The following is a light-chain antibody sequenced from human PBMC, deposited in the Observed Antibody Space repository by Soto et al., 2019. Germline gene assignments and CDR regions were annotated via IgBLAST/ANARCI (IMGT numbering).Light chain of an antibody. CDR2: DVT. CDR3: SSYTTSSTHL. Sequence: QSVLTQPASVSGSPGRSITISCTGTSRNVGGYNFVSWYQHHPGKAPKLIIYDVTDRPSGVSNRFSGSKSGNTASLTISGLRAEDEADYYCSSYTTSSTHLFGGGTKLTVL. J-gene: IGLJ2*01. CDR1: SRNVGGYNF. V-gene: IGLV2-14*03.